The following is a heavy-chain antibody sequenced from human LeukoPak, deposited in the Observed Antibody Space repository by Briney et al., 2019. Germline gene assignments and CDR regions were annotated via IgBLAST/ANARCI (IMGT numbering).Heavy chain of an antibody. J-gene: IGHJ4*02. CDR1: GYSISSGYY. V-gene: IGHV4-38-2*02. CDR2: IYHSGST. D-gene: IGHD6-6*01. CDR3: ARPSIAARRFDY. Sequence: SETLSLTCTVSGYSISSGYYWGWIRQPPGKGLEWIGNIYHSGSTYYNPSLKSRVTISVDTSKNQFSLKLSSVTAADTAVYYCARPSIAARRFDYWGQGTLVTVSS.